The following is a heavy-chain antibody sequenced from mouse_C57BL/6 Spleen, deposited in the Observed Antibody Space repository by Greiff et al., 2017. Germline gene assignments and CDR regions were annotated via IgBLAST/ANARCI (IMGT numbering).Heavy chain of an antibody. Sequence: EVQVVESGPGLVKPSQSLSLTCSVSGYSITSGYYWNWIRQFPGNKLEWMGYISYDGSNNYNPSLKNRISITRDTSKNQFFLKLNSVTTEDTATYYCAREDYGNLYFDVWGTGTTVTVSS. CDR3: AREDYGNLYFDV. D-gene: IGHD1-1*01. CDR1: GYSITSGYY. V-gene: IGHV3-6*01. CDR2: ISYDGSN. J-gene: IGHJ1*03.